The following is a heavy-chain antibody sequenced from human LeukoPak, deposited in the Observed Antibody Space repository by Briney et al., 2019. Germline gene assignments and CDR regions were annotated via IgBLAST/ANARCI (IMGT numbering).Heavy chain of an antibody. CDR3: AKDKSSGGPSSGLDS. Sequence: PGGSLRLSCAASGFTFSSYGMHWVRQAPGKGLEWVAFIRYDGSNKYYVDSVKGRFTISRDNSKNPMYLQVNSHRGEDPSVYYCAKDKSSGGPSSGLDSWGQGTLVTVSS. CDR2: IRYDGSNK. J-gene: IGHJ5*01. D-gene: IGHD6-25*01. V-gene: IGHV3-30*02. CDR1: GFTFSSYG.